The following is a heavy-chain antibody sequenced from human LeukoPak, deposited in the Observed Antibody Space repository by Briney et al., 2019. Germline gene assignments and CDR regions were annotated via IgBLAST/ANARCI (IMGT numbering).Heavy chain of an antibody. D-gene: IGHD6-6*01. J-gene: IGHJ6*03. CDR3: ARGVPAVYSSIHDNYYYYMDV. CDR2: INHSGSS. V-gene: IGHV4-34*01. CDR1: GGSFSGYY. Sequence: SETLSLTCAVYGGSFSGYYWRWIRQPPGKGLEWLGEINHSGSSNYNPSLKSRVTISVDTSKNQFSLKLSSVTAADTAVYYCARGVPAVYSSIHDNYYYYMDVWGKGTTVTVSS.